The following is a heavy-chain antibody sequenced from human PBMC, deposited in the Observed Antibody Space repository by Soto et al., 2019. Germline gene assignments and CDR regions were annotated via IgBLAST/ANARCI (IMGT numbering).Heavy chain of an antibody. J-gene: IGHJ4*02. CDR2: IKPNSGGT. Sequence: RASVKVSCKASGYTFTGYYMHWVRQAPGQGLEWMGWIKPNSGGTNYAQKFQGRVTMTRDTYISTAYMELSRLRSDDTDVYYCARDPYDYGAFDYWGQGTLVTVSS. CDR3: ARDPYDYGAFDY. CDR1: GYTFTGYY. V-gene: IGHV1-2*02. D-gene: IGHD4-17*01.